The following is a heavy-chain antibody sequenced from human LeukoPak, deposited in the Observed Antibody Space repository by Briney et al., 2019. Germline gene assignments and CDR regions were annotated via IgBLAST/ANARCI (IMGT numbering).Heavy chain of an antibody. D-gene: IGHD1-26*01. CDR3: ARVGLLWSYYNWFDP. CDR1: GGSFSGYY. CDR2: INHSGST. V-gene: IGHV4-34*01. J-gene: IGHJ5*02. Sequence: SETLSLTCAVYGGSFSGYYWSWIRQPPGKGLEWIGEINHSGSTNYNPSLKSRVTISVDTSKNQFSLKLSSVTAADMAVYYCARVGLLWSYYNWFDPWGQGTLVTVSS.